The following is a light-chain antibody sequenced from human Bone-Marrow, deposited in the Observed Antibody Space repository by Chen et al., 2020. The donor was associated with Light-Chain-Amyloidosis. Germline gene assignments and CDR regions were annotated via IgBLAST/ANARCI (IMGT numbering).Light chain of an antibody. CDR3: QSADTSGTYEVI. V-gene: IGLV3-25*03. CDR2: RDS. CDR1: ALANQY. J-gene: IGLJ2*01. Sequence: SYELTQPPSVSVSPGQTARIACSGDALANQYAYWYQQKPGQAPILLIYRDSLRPSGIPERFSGSSSGTAVTLTISGVQAEDEADYYCQSADTSGTYEVIFGGGSKLTVL.